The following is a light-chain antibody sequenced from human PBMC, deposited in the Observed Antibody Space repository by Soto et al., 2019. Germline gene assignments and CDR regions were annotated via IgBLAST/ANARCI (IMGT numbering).Light chain of an antibody. CDR3: QQYNNWPPIT. V-gene: IGKV3-15*01. Sequence: EIVLTQSPGTLSLSPGERSTLSCRASQSVSSNLAWYQQKPGQAPRLLIYGASTRATGIPARFSGSGSGTEFTLTISSLQSEDFAVYYCQQYNNWPPITFGPGTRLEIK. CDR2: GAS. CDR1: QSVSSN. J-gene: IGKJ5*01.